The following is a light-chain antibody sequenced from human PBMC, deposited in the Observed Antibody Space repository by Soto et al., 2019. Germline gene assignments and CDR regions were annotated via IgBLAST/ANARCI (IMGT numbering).Light chain of an antibody. CDR3: QQYNSYWT. V-gene: IGKV3-15*01. CDR2: GAS. CDR1: QSISDT. Sequence: EIVMTQSPATLSVSPGGRATLSCRASQSISDTLAWYQQKPGQAPRLLIYGASARVPGFPARFSGSGSGTDFTLTISSLQPDDFATYYCQQYNSYWTFGQGTKVDIK. J-gene: IGKJ1*01.